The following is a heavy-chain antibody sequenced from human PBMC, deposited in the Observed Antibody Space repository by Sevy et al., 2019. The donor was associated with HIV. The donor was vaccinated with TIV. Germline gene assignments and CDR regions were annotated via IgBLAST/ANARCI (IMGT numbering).Heavy chain of an antibody. CDR2: LSFGCGEI. Sequence: GGSLRLSCAASGFTFSKYSMSWVRQPPGKGLEWVSTLSFGCGEINYADSVKGRFTISRDNSKSSVYLQMNNLKPEDTAVYYCAREGCTKPHNYWGQGTLVTVSS. V-gene: IGHV3-23*01. CDR1: GFTFSKYS. CDR3: AREGCTKPHNY. D-gene: IGHD2-8*01. J-gene: IGHJ4*02.